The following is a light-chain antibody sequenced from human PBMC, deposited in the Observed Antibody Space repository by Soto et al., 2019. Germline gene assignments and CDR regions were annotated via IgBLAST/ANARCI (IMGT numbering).Light chain of an antibody. CDR3: MQGTHWPRT. J-gene: IGKJ1*01. Sequence: DVVMPQSPLSLPVTLGQPASISCRSSQSLIHSDGSTYLNWVQQMPGQSQRRLIYEVSDRDSGVADRFSGSGSGTDFTLNISRVEAEYVGVYFCMQGTHWPRTFGQGTEVELK. CDR1: QSLIHSDGSTY. CDR2: EVS. V-gene: IGKV2-30*02.